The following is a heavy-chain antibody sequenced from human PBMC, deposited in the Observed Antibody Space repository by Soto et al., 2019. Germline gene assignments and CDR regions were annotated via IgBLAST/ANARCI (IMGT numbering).Heavy chain of an antibody. CDR1: GFTFSSYG. CDR3: ARVLDPPYGYFDY. D-gene: IGHD3-3*01. V-gene: IGHV3-33*01. J-gene: IGHJ4*02. CDR2: IWYDGSNK. Sequence: PGGSLRLSCSASGFTFSSYGMHWVRQAPGKGLVWVAVIWYDGSNKYYADFVKGRFTISRDNSKNTLYLQMNSLRAEDTAVYYCARVLDPPYGYFDYWGQGTLVTVTS.